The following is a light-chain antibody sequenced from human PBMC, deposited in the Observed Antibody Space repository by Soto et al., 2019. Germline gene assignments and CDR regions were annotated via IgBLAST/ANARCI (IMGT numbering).Light chain of an antibody. Sequence: EIVMTQSPATLSVSPGERATLSCRASQSVSSNLAWYQQQPGQAPRLLIYGASTRATGIPARFSGSGSGTEFTRTISSLQSEDFAVYYCQQYNNWWTFGQGTKVEIK. CDR3: QQYNNWWT. J-gene: IGKJ1*01. V-gene: IGKV3-15*01. CDR2: GAS. CDR1: QSVSSN.